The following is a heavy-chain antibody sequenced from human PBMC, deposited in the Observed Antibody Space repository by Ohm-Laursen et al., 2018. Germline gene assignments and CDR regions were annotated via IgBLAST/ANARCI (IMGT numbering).Heavy chain of an antibody. Sequence: GSLRLSCAASGFTFSSYSMNWVRQAPGKGLEWVSSISSSSSYIYYADSVKGQFTISRDNAKNSLYLQMNSLRAEDTAVYYCARTYSSGYYYYYGMDVWGQGTTVTVSS. CDR3: ARTYSSGYYYYYGMDV. J-gene: IGHJ6*02. D-gene: IGHD6-19*01. CDR2: ISSSSSYI. CDR1: GFTFSSYS. V-gene: IGHV3-21*01.